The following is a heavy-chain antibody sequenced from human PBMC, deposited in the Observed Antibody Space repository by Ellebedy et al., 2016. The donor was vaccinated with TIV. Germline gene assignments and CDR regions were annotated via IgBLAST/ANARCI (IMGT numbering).Heavy chain of an antibody. CDR3: ARGYDILTAYYNFDY. D-gene: IGHD3-9*01. J-gene: IGHJ4*02. V-gene: IGHV1-69*13. CDR2: IIPIFGTA. CDR1: GGTFSSYG. Sequence: ASVKVSCKASGGTFSSYGINWVRQAPGHGLEWVGGIIPIFGTAQYAQKFQGRVTVTADESSSTAYMELSSLGFEDTAVYYCARGYDILTAYYNFDYWGQGTLVTVSS.